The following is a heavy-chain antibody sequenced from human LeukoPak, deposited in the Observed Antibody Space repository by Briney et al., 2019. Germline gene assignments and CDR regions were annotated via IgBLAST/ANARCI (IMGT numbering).Heavy chain of an antibody. CDR3: ARDRGIAVAGTDYYYGMDV. J-gene: IGHJ6*04. CDR1: GYTFTSYY. Sequence: GASVKVPCKASGYTFTSYYMHWVRQAPGQGLEWMGIINPSGGSTSYAQKFQGRVTMTRDTSTSTVYMELSSLRSEDTAVYYCARDRGIAVAGTDYYYGMDVWGKGTTVTVSS. D-gene: IGHD6-19*01. V-gene: IGHV1-46*01. CDR2: INPSGGST.